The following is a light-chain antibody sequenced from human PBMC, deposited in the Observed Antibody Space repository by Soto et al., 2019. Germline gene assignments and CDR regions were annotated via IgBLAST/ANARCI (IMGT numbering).Light chain of an antibody. J-gene: IGLJ1*01. V-gene: IGLV2-14*03. CDR2: DVT. Sequence: QSALTQPASVSASPGQSITISCTGSSTDIGAYKVVSCYQQPPGTAPNLMIYDVTIPPSGVANRFSGSKSGNAASLIIAGLQAEDEADYYAVSYTSFDTYVFGTGTKLTVL. CDR1: STDIGAYKV. CDR3: VSYTSFDTYV.